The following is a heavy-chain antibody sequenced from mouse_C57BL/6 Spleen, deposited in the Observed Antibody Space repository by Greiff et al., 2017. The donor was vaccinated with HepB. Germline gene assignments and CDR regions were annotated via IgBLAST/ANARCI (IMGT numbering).Heavy chain of an antibody. Sequence: QVQLQQPGAELVKPGASVKLSCKASGYTFTSYWMHWVKQRPGRGLEWIGRIDPKSGGTKYNEKFKSKATMTVDKPSSTAYMQLSSLTSEDSAIYYWARPCYSGYAMDDWGQGTSVTVSS. V-gene: IGHV1-72*01. J-gene: IGHJ4*01. D-gene: IGHD2-12*01. CDR3: ARPCYSGYAMDD. CDR2: IDPKSGGT. CDR1: GYTFTSYW.